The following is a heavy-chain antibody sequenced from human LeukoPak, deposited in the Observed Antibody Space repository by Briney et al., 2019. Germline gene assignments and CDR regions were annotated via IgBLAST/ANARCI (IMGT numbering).Heavy chain of an antibody. CDR1: GFTFSNAW. V-gene: IGHV3-11*01. CDR3: ARERQWLVDY. Sequence: GGSLRLSCAASGFTFSNAWMTWIRQAPGKGLEWVSYISSSGSPLYYADSVKGRFTISRDNAKSSLYLQMNSLRAEDTAVYYCARERQWLVDYWGQGTLVTVSS. CDR2: ISSSGSPL. J-gene: IGHJ4*02. D-gene: IGHD6-19*01.